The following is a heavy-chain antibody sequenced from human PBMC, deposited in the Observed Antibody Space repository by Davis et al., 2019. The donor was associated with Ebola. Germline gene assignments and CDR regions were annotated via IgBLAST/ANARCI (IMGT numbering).Heavy chain of an antibody. D-gene: IGHD6-6*01. Sequence: AASVKVSCKASGYIFITYTIHWVRQAPGQRLEWMGWINAGNGNTKYSQKFQGRVTITRDTSASTAYMELSSLRSEDTAVYYCARCSSSYNYYYGMDVWGQGTTVTVSS. V-gene: IGHV1-3*01. J-gene: IGHJ6*02. CDR2: INAGNGNT. CDR1: GYIFITYT. CDR3: ARCSSSYNYYYGMDV.